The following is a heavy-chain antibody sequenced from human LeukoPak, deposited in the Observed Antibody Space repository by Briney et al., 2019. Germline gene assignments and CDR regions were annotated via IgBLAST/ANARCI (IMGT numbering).Heavy chain of an antibody. D-gene: IGHD3-9*01. Sequence: GGSLRLSCTASGFTFSDYAMSWFRQAPGKGLEWVGFIRNKAYGGTAEYAASVKGRFTISRDDSKTIAYLQMNSLKTEDTAVYYCTREKRYFDWFQADYWGQGTLVTVSS. CDR1: GFTFSDYA. V-gene: IGHV3-49*03. CDR3: TREKRYFDWFQADY. CDR2: IRNKAYGGTA. J-gene: IGHJ4*02.